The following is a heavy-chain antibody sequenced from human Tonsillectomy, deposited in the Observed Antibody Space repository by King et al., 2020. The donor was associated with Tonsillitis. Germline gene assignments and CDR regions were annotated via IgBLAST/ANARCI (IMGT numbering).Heavy chain of an antibody. CDR3: ARDLPNYYDTSGYYSDH. CDR2: IYSGGST. D-gene: IGHD3-22*01. CDR1: GFTVSSNY. Sequence: VQLVESGGGLVQPGGSLRLSCAASGFTVSSNYMSWVRQAPGKGLEWVSVIYSGGSTYYADSVKGRFTISRDNSKNTLYLQMNSLRAEDTAVYYCARDLPNYYDTSGYYSDHWGQGTLVTVSS. V-gene: IGHV3-66*01. J-gene: IGHJ5*02.